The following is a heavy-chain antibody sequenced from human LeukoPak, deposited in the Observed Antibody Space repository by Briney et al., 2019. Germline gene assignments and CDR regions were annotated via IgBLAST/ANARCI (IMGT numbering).Heavy chain of an antibody. Sequence: KPGGSLRLSCAASGFTFSNAWMSWVRQAPGKGLEWVGRIKSKTDGGTTDYAAPVKGRFTTSRDDSKNTLYLQMNSLKTEDTAVYYCTTDGNSGKFWPYYFDYWGQGTLVTVSS. J-gene: IGHJ4*02. CDR1: GFTFSNAW. V-gene: IGHV3-15*01. CDR3: TTDGNSGKFWPYYFDY. D-gene: IGHD1-26*01. CDR2: IKSKTDGGTT.